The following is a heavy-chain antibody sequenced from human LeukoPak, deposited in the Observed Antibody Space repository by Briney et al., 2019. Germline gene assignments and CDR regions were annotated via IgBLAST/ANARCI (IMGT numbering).Heavy chain of an antibody. CDR1: GFTFSDYY. J-gene: IGHJ4*02. D-gene: IGHD5-18*01. CDR2: ISSSSSYT. Sequence: MSGGSLRLSCAASGFTFSDYYMSWIRQAPGKGLEWVSYISSSSSYTNYADSVKGRFTISRDNAKNSLYLQMNSLRAEDTAVYYCASSRDTAMVTDYWGQGTLVTVSS. CDR3: ASSRDTAMVTDY. V-gene: IGHV3-11*03.